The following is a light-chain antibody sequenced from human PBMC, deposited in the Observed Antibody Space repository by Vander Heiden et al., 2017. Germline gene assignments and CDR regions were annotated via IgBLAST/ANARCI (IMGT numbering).Light chain of an antibody. CDR2: LAS. V-gene: IGKV2-28*01. J-gene: IGKJ4*01. CDR3: KQDGKTHLT. Sequence: MTQSPLCLTVTLAAPASIYCKSRQSLLHSVGYTYLDWYLQKPGQSPQLLIYLASNRATGVPDRFSGSGSGTDFTLKISRVEAEDVGVYYCKQDGKTHLTFGGGTKVEIK. CDR1: QSLLHSVGYTY.